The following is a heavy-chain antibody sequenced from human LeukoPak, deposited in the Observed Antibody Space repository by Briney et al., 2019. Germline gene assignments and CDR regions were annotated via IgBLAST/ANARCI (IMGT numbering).Heavy chain of an antibody. V-gene: IGHV3-30*07. CDR2: ISYDGSNK. Sequence: GRSLRLSCAASGFTFSSYAMHWVRQAPGKGLEWVAVISYDGSNKYYADSVKGRFTISRDNSKNTLYLQMNSLRAEDTAVYYCVVGATTDYYYGMDVWGQGTTVTVSS. D-gene: IGHD1-26*01. J-gene: IGHJ6*02. CDR3: VVGATTDYYYGMDV. CDR1: GFTFSSYA.